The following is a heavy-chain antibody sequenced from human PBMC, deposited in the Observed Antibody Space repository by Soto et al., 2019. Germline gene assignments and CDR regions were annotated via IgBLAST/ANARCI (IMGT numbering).Heavy chain of an antibody. V-gene: IGHV3-30*01. D-gene: IGHD4-4*01. CDR1: GFPFSNHA. CDR3: ARAFLDRFSNYRDY. Sequence: AGGSLRLSCAASGFPFSNHAMHWVRQTPGKGLEWVAVLSFNGKNSYYADSVKGRFSISRDTSANTLFLQMNSLRAEDTAVYYCARAFLDRFSNYRDYWGRGTLVTVSS. J-gene: IGHJ4*02. CDR2: LSFNGKNS.